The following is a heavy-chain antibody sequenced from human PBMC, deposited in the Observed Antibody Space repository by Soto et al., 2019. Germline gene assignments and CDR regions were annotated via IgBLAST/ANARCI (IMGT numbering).Heavy chain of an antibody. Sequence: EVQLVESGGGLVQPGGSLRLSCAASGFTFSSYSMNWVRQAPGKGLEWVSYISSSSSTIYYADSVKGRFTISRDNAKNSRYLQMNGLGAGKTVVFNGAGNPPLWFGNTWGWFAPGGKGPLFP. J-gene: IGHJ5*02. CDR3: AGNPPLWFGNTWGWFAP. V-gene: IGHV3-48*01. D-gene: IGHD3-10*01. CDR1: GFTFSSYS. CDR2: ISSSSSTI.